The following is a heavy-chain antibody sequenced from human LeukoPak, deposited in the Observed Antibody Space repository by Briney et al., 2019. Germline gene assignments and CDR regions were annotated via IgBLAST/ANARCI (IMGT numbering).Heavy chain of an antibody. J-gene: IGHJ3*02. CDR1: GYTLTDYY. CDR3: ARENRFLEWLSKSDAFDI. V-gene: IGHV1-2*06. Sequence: ASVKVSCKASGYTLTDYYMHWVRQAPGQGLEWMGRINPNSGGTNYAQKFQGRVTMTRDTSISTVYMELSRLRSDDTAVYYCARENRFLEWLSKSDAFDIWGQGTMVTVSS. D-gene: IGHD3-3*01. CDR2: INPNSGGT.